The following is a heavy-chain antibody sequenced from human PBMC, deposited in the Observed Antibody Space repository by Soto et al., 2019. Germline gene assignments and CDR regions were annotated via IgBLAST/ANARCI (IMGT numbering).Heavy chain of an antibody. J-gene: IGHJ4*02. CDR3: ARDALYYDSSGYYLYFDY. CDR1: GYTFTSHG. Sequence: QVQLVQSGVEVREPGASVKVSCKASGYTFTSHGISWVRQAPGQGLEWMGWISVYNGNTYYAQKFQGRVTVFTDTSTSTAYMELRSLRSDDTAIYYCARDALYYDSSGYYLYFDYWGQGVLVTVSS. V-gene: IGHV1-18*01. D-gene: IGHD3-22*01. CDR2: ISVYNGNT.